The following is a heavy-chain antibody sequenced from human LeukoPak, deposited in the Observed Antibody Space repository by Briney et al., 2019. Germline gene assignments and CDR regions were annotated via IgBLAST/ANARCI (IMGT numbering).Heavy chain of an antibody. CDR1: GGSISSYY. CDR2: IYYSGST. CDR3: ARDRYILDY. D-gene: IGHD3-9*01. V-gene: IGHV4-59*01. Sequence: PSETLSLTCTVSGGSISSYYWSWIRQPPGKGLEWIGYIYYSGSTNYDPSLKSRVTISVDTSKNQFSLKLSSVTAADTAVYYCARDRYILDYWGQGTLVTVSS. J-gene: IGHJ4*02.